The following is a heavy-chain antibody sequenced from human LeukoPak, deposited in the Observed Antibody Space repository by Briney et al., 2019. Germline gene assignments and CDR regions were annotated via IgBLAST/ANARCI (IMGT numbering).Heavy chain of an antibody. CDR3: ARLLDDAFDI. J-gene: IGHJ3*02. D-gene: IGHD2/OR15-2a*01. V-gene: IGHV3-7*01. Sequence: GGSLRLSCAASGLTFSSYWMSWVRQAPGKGLEWVANIKQDGSEKYYVDSVKGRFTISRDNAKNSLYLQMNSLRAEDTAVYYCARLLDDAFDIWGQGTMVTVSS. CDR2: IKQDGSEK. CDR1: GLTFSSYW.